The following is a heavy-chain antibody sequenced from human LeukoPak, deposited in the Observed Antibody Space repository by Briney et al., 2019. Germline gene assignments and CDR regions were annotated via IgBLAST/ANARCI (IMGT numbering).Heavy chain of an antibody. V-gene: IGHV3-64D*09. CDR3: VKDTGYSSGWYTGGYFDY. Sequence: PGGSLRLSCSASGFTFSSYAMHWVRQAPGKGLEYVSAISSNGGSTYYADSVKGRFTISRDNSKNTLYLQMSSLRAEDTAVYYCVKDTGYSSGWYTGGYFDYWGQGTLVTVSS. D-gene: IGHD6-19*01. CDR2: ISSNGGST. CDR1: GFTFSSYA. J-gene: IGHJ4*02.